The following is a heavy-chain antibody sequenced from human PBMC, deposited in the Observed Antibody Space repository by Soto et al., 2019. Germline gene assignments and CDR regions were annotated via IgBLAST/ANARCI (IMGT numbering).Heavy chain of an antibody. CDR2: INHGRTT. CDR3: ARGGGKTGYFFDI. CDR1: GGSLSDYS. Sequence: QVQLRQWGAGLLKPSETLSLRCAVYGGSLSDYSWSWIRQSPEKGLEWIGEINHGRTTKYNPSLKSRVPISAATSKNQVSLILTSATAADTAVYRCARGGGKTGYFFDIWARGTLVTVSS. J-gene: IGHJ4*02. D-gene: IGHD3-16*01. V-gene: IGHV4-34*02.